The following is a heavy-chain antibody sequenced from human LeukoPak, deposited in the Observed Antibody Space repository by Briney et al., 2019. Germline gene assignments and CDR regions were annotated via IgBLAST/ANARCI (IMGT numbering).Heavy chain of an antibody. Sequence: PGGSLRLSCAASGFTFSSYGMHWVRQAPGKGLEWVAVISYDGSNKYYADSVKGRFTISRDNSKNTLYLQMNSLRAEDTAVYYCARASIAAAGNPTGLDYWGQGTLVTVSS. CDR1: GFTFSSYG. V-gene: IGHV3-30*03. CDR3: ARASIAAAGNPTGLDY. J-gene: IGHJ4*02. D-gene: IGHD6-13*01. CDR2: ISYDGSNK.